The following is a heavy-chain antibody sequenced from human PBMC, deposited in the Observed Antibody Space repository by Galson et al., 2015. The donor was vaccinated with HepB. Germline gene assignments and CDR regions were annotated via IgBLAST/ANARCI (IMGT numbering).Heavy chain of an antibody. CDR3: AREQAYCGGGRCYYYYGMDV. J-gene: IGHJ6*02. CDR2: IKQDGSEK. Sequence: SLRLSCAASGFTFSSYRMSWVRQAPGKGLEWVANIKQDGSEKYYVDSVKGRFTISRDNAKNSLYLQMNSLRAEDTAVYYCAREQAYCGGGRCYYYYGMDVWGQGTTVTVSS. V-gene: IGHV3-7*03. D-gene: IGHD2-21*01. CDR1: GFTFSSYR.